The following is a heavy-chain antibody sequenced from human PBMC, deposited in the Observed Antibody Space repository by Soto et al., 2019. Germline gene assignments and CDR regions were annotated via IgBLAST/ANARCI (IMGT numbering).Heavy chain of an antibody. Sequence: EVQLVESGGGLVKPGGSLRLSCAASGFTFSSYSMSWVRQAPGKGLEWVSCISGSSTYMYYADSVKGRFTISRDKAKNSLFLHMRSLRAEDTAVYYCARDCEASRVTAVDYWGQGTMVTVSS. CDR3: ARDCEASRVTAVDY. J-gene: IGHJ4*02. D-gene: IGHD2-21*02. V-gene: IGHV3-21*01. CDR2: ISGSSTYM. CDR1: GFTFSSYS.